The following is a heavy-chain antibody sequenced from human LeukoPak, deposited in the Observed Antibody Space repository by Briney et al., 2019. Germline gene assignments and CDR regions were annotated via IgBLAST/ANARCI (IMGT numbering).Heavy chain of an antibody. J-gene: IGHJ4*02. CDR2: IYSGGST. V-gene: IGHV3-53*01. CDR3: ARIALGGSLDY. CDR1: GFTVSSNY. D-gene: IGHD1-26*01. Sequence: GGSLRLSCAASGFTVSSNYMSWVRQAPGKGLEWVSVIYSGGSTYYADSVKGRFTISRDNSKNTLYLQMNSLRAEDTAVYYCARIALGGSLDYWGQGTLVTVSS.